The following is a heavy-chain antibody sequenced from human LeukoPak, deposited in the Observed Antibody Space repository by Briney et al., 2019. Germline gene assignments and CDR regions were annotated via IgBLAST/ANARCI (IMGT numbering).Heavy chain of an antibody. CDR1: GFAFSSNG. J-gene: IGHJ3*01. V-gene: IGHV3-30*02. CDR3: SEDPMYSYASGSDVFDV. CDR2: INYSGKNR. D-gene: IGHD3-10*01. Sequence: GGTLRLSCAASGFAFSSNGMHWVRQAPGKGLEWVAFINYSGKNRFHADSVKRRFTISRDNSNNTLLLQMSSLRVEETAMYFCSEDPMYSYASGSDVFDVWGEGRMLTVSS.